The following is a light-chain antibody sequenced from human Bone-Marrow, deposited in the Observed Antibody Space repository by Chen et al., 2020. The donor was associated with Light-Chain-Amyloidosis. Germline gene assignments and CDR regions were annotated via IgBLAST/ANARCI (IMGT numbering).Light chain of an antibody. Sequence: DIVMTQSPDSLAVSLGEWATINCRSSQSILYSSKNKTYLAWYQQKPGQPPKMLIYWASTRESGVPDRFSGGGSETDFTLNISSLQAEDVAVYYCHQYFSTPPTFGQGTKVEVK. J-gene: IGKJ1*01. CDR2: WAS. CDR3: HQYFSTPPT. CDR1: QSILYSSKNKTY. V-gene: IGKV4-1*01.